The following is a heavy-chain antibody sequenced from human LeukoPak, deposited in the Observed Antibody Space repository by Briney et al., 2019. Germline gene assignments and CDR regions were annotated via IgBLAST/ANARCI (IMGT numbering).Heavy chain of an antibody. J-gene: IGHJ4*02. CDR3: ASSRPYCTNGVCFYFDY. D-gene: IGHD2-8*01. V-gene: IGHV3-48*03. CDR2: ISSSGSTI. Sequence: QPGGSLRLSCAASGLTFSSYEMNWVRQAPGKGLEWVSYISSSGSTIYYADSVKGRFTISRYNAKNSLYLQMNSLRAEDTAVYYCASSRPYCTNGVCFYFDYWGQGTLVTVSS. CDR1: GLTFSSYE.